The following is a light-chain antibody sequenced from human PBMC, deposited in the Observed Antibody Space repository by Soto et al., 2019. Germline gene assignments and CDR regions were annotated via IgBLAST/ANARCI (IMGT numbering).Light chain of an antibody. CDR3: IQARQTPFT. CDR1: QSLLYIDGYNY. Sequence: DIVMTQSPLSLPVTPGEPASISCTSSQSLLYIDGYNYLDWYLQRPGQPPQLLIYSASNRASGVPDRFSGSGSGTDFTLKISSVEADDVGVYFCIQARQTPFTFGPGTKVDIK. CDR2: SAS. J-gene: IGKJ3*01. V-gene: IGKV2-28*01.